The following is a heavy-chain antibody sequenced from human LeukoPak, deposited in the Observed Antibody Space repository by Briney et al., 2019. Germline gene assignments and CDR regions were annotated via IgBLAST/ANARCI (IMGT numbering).Heavy chain of an antibody. CDR3: ARAILSGYPDS. J-gene: IGHJ4*02. D-gene: IGHD3-3*01. CDR2: IYYSGST. CDR1: GGSISTYY. V-gene: IGHV4-59*01. Sequence: SETLSLTCSVSGGSISTYYWTWIRQPPGKGLEWIGYIYYSGSTKYNPSLKSRVTISLDTSKNQFSLKLSAVTAADTAVYYCARAILSGYPDSWGQGTLVIVFS.